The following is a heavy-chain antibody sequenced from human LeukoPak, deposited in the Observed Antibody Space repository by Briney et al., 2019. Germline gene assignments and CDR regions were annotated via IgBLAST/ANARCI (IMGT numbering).Heavy chain of an antibody. Sequence: GGSLRLSCAASGFTFSTYAMSWVRQAPGKGLEWVSAISGSGGRTYYADSVKGRFTISRDNSKNTLYLQMNSLRADDTAEYYCAREKTASGFFDYWGQGTLVTVSS. J-gene: IGHJ4*02. CDR2: ISGSGGRT. D-gene: IGHD3-22*01. CDR1: GFTFSTYA. V-gene: IGHV3-23*01. CDR3: AREKTASGFFDY.